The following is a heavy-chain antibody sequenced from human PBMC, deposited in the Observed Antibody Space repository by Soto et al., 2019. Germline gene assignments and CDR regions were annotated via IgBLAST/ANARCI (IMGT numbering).Heavy chain of an antibody. V-gene: IGHV1-18*04. CDR1: GYTFTNYG. CDR2: VSGYNGNT. CDR3: ARDEGSHGFDS. Sequence: QVHLVQSGAEVKKPGASVRVSCKASGYTFTNYGISWVRQAPGQGLEWMGWVSGYNGNTNYAQKLRGRVTMTTDTSTSTAYMELTTLRSDDTAVYYCARDEGSHGFDSWGQGTLGTVSS. D-gene: IGHD6-19*01. J-gene: IGHJ4*02.